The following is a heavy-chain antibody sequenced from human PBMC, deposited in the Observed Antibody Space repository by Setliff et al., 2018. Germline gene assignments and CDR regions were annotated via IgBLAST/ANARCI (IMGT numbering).Heavy chain of an antibody. CDR3: ARGRGPDIVVTIPGDY. CDR2: ISAYNGKT. D-gene: IGHD2-15*01. CDR1: GYTFTSYG. J-gene: IGHJ4*02. Sequence: GASVKVSCKASGYTFTSYGVSWVRQAPGQGLEWMGWISAYNGKTDYAQKFQDRVIMTIDSATTTAYMELKTLRPDDTAVYYCARGRGPDIVVTIPGDYWGQGTRVTVSS. V-gene: IGHV1-18*01.